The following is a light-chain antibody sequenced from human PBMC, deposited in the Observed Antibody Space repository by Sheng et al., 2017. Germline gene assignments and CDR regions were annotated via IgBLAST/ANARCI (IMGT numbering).Light chain of an antibody. V-gene: IGKV1-27*01. J-gene: IGKJ4*01. CDR3: QQVNSYPLT. CDR1: QGISNY. CDR2: AAS. Sequence: DIQMTQSPSSLSASVGDRVTITCRESQGISNYLAWYQQKPGKVPKLLIYAASTLQSGVPSRFSGSGSGTEFTLTISSLQPEDFATYYCQQVNSYPLTFGGGTKVEIK.